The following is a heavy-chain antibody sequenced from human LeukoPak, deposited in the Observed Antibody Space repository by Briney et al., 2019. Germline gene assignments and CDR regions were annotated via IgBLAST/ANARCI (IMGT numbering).Heavy chain of an antibody. J-gene: IGHJ6*02. CDR2: IYYSGST. Sequence: SETLSLTCTVSGGSISSYYWSWIRQPPGKGLEWIGYIYYSGSTNYNPSLKSRVTISVDTSKNQFSLKLSSVTAADTAVYYCARGRRRPGSLVYYYGMDVWGQGTTVTVSS. CDR3: ARGRRRPGSLVYYYGMDV. CDR1: GGSISSYY. D-gene: IGHD1-14*01. V-gene: IGHV4-59*12.